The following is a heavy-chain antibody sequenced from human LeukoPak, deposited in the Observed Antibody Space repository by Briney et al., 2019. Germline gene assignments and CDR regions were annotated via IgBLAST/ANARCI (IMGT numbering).Heavy chain of an antibody. V-gene: IGHV3-48*03. Sequence: GGSLRLSCAASGFTFSNYEMNWVRQAPGMGVEWVSYITSSGPTAYYADSVKGRFNISRDNAQNSLFLQMNNLTAEDTAIYYCARLGFCSDGSCYSLDYWGQGILVTVSS. CDR2: ITSSGPTA. CDR1: GFTFSNYE. CDR3: ARLGFCSDGSCYSLDY. J-gene: IGHJ4*02. D-gene: IGHD2-15*01.